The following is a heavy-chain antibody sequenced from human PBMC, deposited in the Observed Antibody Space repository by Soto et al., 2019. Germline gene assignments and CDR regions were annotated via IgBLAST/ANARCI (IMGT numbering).Heavy chain of an antibody. CDR2: IVPILGLT. Sequence: SVKVSCKASGGTFSSYTFSWVRQAPGQGLEWMGRIVPILGLTTYAQKFQGRVTITADKSTTTVYMELSSLRSEDTAVYYCALLFVVVPAATYYYHGMDVWGQGTAVTVS. V-gene: IGHV1-69*02. D-gene: IGHD2-2*01. CDR3: ALLFVVVPAATYYYHGMDV. J-gene: IGHJ6*02. CDR1: GGTFSSYT.